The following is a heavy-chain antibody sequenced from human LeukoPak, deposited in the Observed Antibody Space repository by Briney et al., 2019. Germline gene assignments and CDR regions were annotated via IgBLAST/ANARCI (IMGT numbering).Heavy chain of an antibody. V-gene: IGHV3-23*01. CDR1: GFAFDTYA. J-gene: IGHJ1*01. D-gene: IGHD2-2*01. CDR3: AKITYQLLSQFQH. CDR2: ISGSGGST. Sequence: GGSPRLSCAASGFAFDTYAISWVRQAPGKGLEWVSAISGSGGSTYYADSVKGRFTISRDNSKNTLYLQMNSLRAEDTAVYYCAKITYQLLSQFQHWGQGTLVTVSS.